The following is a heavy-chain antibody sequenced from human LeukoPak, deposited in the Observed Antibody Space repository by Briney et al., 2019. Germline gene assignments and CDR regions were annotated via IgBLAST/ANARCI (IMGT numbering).Heavy chain of an antibody. CDR1: GFTFSSYS. CDR3: ARDRLTAASRLFVVQ. Sequence: GGSLRLSCAASGFTFSSYSMTWVRQAPGKGLEWVSSMSSGSRYIYYADSVRGRFTISRDNAKNSLYLLMNSLRAEDTAVYYCARDRLTAASRLFVVQWGQGTLVTVSS. V-gene: IGHV3-21*01. CDR2: MSSGSRYI. J-gene: IGHJ4*02. D-gene: IGHD3-3*01.